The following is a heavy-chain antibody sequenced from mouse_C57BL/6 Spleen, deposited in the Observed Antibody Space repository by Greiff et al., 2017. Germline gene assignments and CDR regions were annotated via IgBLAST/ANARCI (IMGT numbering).Heavy chain of an antibody. J-gene: IGHJ2*01. CDR1: GFTFSSYA. CDR3: ARDPHYYYGSSYSYFDY. D-gene: IGHD1-1*01. Sequence: EVKLVESGGGLVKPGGSLKLSCAASGFTFSSYAMSWVRQTPEKRLEWVATISDGGSYTYYPDNVKGRFTISRDNAKNNLYLQMSHLKSEDTAMYYCARDPHYYYGSSYSYFDYWGQGTTLTVSS. V-gene: IGHV5-4*01. CDR2: ISDGGSYT.